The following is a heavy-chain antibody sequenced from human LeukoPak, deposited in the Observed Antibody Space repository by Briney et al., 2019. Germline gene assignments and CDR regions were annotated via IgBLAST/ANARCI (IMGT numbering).Heavy chain of an antibody. CDR2: IGTYGGDT. J-gene: IGHJ5*01. Sequence: ASVKVSCKATSRISWVRQAPGQGLEWMGWIGTYGGDTYYAQKFQGRITVTTDTSTSTVYMELRNLRSDDTAVYYCARDLCNSYDDSGYNWDFDSWGQGTLVTVSS. CDR3: ARDLCNSYDDSGYNWDFDS. D-gene: IGHD3-22*01. V-gene: IGHV1-18*01. CDR1: TSR.